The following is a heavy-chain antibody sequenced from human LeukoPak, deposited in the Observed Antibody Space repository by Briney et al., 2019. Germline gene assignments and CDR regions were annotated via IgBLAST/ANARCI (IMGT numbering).Heavy chain of an antibody. V-gene: IGHV3-30-3*01. Sequence: GGSLRLSCAASGFTFSYYTMHWVRQAPGKGLEWVAVISYDGSTKYSADSVKGRFTISRDNSKNTLYLQMNSLRAEDTAVYYCARVLNYYDSSGYYFSYWGQGTLVTVSS. D-gene: IGHD3-22*01. J-gene: IGHJ4*02. CDR3: ARVLNYYDSSGYYFSY. CDR1: GFTFSYYT. CDR2: ISYDGSTK.